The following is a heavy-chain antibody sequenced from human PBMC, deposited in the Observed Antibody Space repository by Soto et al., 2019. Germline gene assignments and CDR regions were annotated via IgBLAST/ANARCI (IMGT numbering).Heavy chain of an antibody. CDR1: GGSISSYY. J-gene: IGHJ4*02. Sequence: QVQLQESGPGLVKPSETLSLTCTVSGGSISSYYWSWIRQPPVKGLEWIGYIYYSGSTNYNPSLKSRVTISVDTAKNQFSLQLSSVTAADTAVYYCASDLGYCSGGSCYSIFDYWGQGTMVTVSS. CDR3: ASDLGYCSGGSCYSIFDY. CDR2: IYYSGST. V-gene: IGHV4-59*01. D-gene: IGHD2-15*01.